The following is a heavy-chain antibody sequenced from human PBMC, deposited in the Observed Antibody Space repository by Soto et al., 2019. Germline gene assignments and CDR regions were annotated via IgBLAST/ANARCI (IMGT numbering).Heavy chain of an antibody. V-gene: IGHV1-69*02. CDR3: AREIGYCSGGSCYSSYAFDI. Sequence: QVQLVQSGAEVKKPGSPVKVSCKASGGTFNNYTISWVRQAPGQGLEWMTRIIPILGIANYAQKFQGRVTITAEKSTSKAYMELSSLRSEDTAVYYCAREIGYCSGGSCYSSYAFDIWGHGTVVTVSS. CDR2: IIPILGIA. D-gene: IGHD2-15*01. CDR1: GGTFNNYT. J-gene: IGHJ3*02.